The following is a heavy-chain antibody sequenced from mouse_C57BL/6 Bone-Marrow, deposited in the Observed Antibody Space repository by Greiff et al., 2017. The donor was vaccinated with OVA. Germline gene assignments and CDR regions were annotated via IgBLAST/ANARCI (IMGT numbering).Heavy chain of an antibody. CDR2: SRNKANDYTT. Sequence: EVQGVESGRGLVQSGRSLRLSCATSGFTFSDFYMEWVRQAPGKGLEWIAASRNKANDYTTEYSASVKGRFIVSRDTSQSILYLQMNALRAEDTAIYYCARDLYYYGSSYGAMDYWGQGTSVTVSS. CDR3: ARDLYYYGSSYGAMDY. CDR1: GFTFSDFY. V-gene: IGHV7-1*01. D-gene: IGHD1-1*01. J-gene: IGHJ4*01.